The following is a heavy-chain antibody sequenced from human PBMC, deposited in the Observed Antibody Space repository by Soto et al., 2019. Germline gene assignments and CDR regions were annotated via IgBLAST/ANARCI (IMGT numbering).Heavy chain of an antibody. J-gene: IGHJ3*02. CDR1: GFTFSSYG. CDR2: IWYDGSNK. Sequence: QVQLVESGGGVVQPGRPLRLSCAASGFTFSSYGMHWVRQAPGKGLEWVAVIWYDGSNKYYADSVKGRFTISRDNSKNTLYLQMNSLRAEDTAVYYCARDDRIVGATLPIWGQGTMVTVSS. CDR3: ARDDRIVGATLPI. V-gene: IGHV3-33*01. D-gene: IGHD1-26*01.